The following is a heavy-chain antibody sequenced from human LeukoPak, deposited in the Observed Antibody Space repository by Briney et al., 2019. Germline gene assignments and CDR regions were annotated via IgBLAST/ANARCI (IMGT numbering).Heavy chain of an antibody. D-gene: IGHD3-9*01. CDR2: IYYSGST. J-gene: IGHJ4*02. CDR1: GGSISSSSYY. Sequence: PSETLSLTCTVSGGSISSSSYYWGWIRQPPGKGLEWIGSIYYSGSTYYNPSLKSRVTISVDTSKNQFSLKLSSVTAADTAVYYCAKILTGFTDYWGQGTLVTVSS. V-gene: IGHV4-39*01. CDR3: AKILTGFTDY.